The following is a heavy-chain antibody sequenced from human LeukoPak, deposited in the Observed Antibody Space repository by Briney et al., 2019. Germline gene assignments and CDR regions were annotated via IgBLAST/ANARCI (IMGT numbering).Heavy chain of an antibody. D-gene: IGHD6-6*01. CDR1: GGSISSSNW. CDR3: ARVMSSGDYFDY. J-gene: IGHJ4*02. Sequence: SETLSLTCAVSGGSISSSNWWSWVRQPPGKGLEWIGEIYHSGSTNYNPSLKSRITISIDTSKNQFSLKLSSVTAADAAVYYCARVMSSGDYFDYWGQGTLVTVSS. CDR2: IYHSGST. V-gene: IGHV4-4*02.